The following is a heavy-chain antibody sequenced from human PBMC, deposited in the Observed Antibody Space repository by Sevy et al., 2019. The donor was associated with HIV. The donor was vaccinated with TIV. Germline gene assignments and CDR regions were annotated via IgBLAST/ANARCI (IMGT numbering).Heavy chain of an antibody. CDR3: AREGGYTDQGMDV. Sequence: GGSLRLSCAASGFTFNIFSINWVRQAPGKGLEWVSYISSSTIYYAVSVKGRVTISRDNAKNSLSLQMNSLRAEDTAVYYCAREGGYTDQGMDVWGQGTTVTVSS. CDR2: ISSSTI. V-gene: IGHV3-48*01. J-gene: IGHJ6*02. CDR1: GFTFNIFS. D-gene: IGHD5-12*01.